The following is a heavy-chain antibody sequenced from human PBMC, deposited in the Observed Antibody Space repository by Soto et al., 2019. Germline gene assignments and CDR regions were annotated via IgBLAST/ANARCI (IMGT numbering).Heavy chain of an antibody. CDR2: ISAYNGNT. CDR3: ATKIPPLRYFDWLPDYYYYYGMDV. D-gene: IGHD3-9*01. J-gene: IGHJ6*02. CDR1: GYTFTSYG. V-gene: IGHV1-18*01. Sequence: QVQLVQSGAEVKKPGASVKVSCKASGYTFTSYGISWVRQAPGQGLEWMGWISAYNGNTNYAQKLQGRVTMTTDTSTSTAYMELRSLRSDDTAVYYCATKIPPLRYFDWLPDYYYYYGMDVWGQGTTVTVSS.